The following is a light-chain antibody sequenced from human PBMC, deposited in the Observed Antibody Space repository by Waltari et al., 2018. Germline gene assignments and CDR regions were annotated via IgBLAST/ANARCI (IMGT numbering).Light chain of an antibody. CDR2: RNT. J-gene: IGLJ2*01. Sequence: QSVLPPPPSMSGIPGQSVTISCHGSHSNIGSNFVYWYQQFPGMAPQLLIFRNTQRPSGVPDRFSASKAGASASLAISGLRSEDEADYYCAAWDDSLSGRVFGGGTKLTV. V-gene: IGLV1-47*01. CDR3: AAWDDSLSGRV. CDR1: HSNIGSNF.